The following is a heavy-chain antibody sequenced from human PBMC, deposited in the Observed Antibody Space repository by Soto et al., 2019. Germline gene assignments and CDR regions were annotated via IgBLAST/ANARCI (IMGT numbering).Heavy chain of an antibody. CDR3: SKAQGRITFGGVHLYFGC. J-gene: IGHJ4*02. D-gene: IGHD3-16*01. CDR2: ISGSGGST. V-gene: IGHV3-23*01. CDR1: GFTFSSYA. Sequence: GGSLRLSCAASGFTFSSYAMSWVRQAPGKGLEWVSAISGSGGSTYYADSVKGRFTISRDNSKNTLYLQMNSLRAEDTAVYYCSKAQGRITFGGVHLYFGCWGQGSLVTVAS.